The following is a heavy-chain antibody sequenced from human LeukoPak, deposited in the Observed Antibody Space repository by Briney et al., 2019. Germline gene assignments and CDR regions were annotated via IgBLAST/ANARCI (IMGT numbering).Heavy chain of an antibody. CDR3: ARDHILTGYNWFDP. CDR1: GFTFSDYY. D-gene: IGHD3-9*01. Sequence: PGGSLRLSCAASGFTFSDYYMSWIRQAPGKGLEWVSYISSSGSTIYYADSVKGRFTISRDNAKNSLYLQMNSLRAEDTAVYYCARDHILTGYNWFDPWGQGTLVTVSS. V-gene: IGHV3-11*01. CDR2: ISSSGSTI. J-gene: IGHJ5*02.